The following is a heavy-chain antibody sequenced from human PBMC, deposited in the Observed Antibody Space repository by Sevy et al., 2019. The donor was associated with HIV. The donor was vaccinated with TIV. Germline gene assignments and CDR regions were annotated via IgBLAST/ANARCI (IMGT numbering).Heavy chain of an antibody. CDR3: ARGGYYDTSGYYSHYFDY. CDR1: GYSINSGYY. D-gene: IGHD3-22*01. CDR2: LYHDGST. Sequence: SETLSLTCAVSGYSINSGYYWGWIRQPPGKGLEWIESLYHDGSTSFKSSLKSRVTISVDTSKNQFSLKLTSVTAADTAVYYCARGGYYDTSGYYSHYFDYWGQGTLVTVSS. J-gene: IGHJ4*02. V-gene: IGHV4-38-2*01.